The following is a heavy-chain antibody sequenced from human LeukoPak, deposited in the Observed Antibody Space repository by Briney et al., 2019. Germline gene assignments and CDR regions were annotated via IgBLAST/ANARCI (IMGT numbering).Heavy chain of an antibody. CDR2: LSSGRSP. CDR3: ARQLGYCAASTRYFDS. Sequence: GGSLRLSCAASGFAISTYAMAWVRQAPGKGLEWISSLSSGRSPSYSDSLEGRLTMSSDNARNTLYLQMDNLRGEDTAMYYCARQLGYCAASTRYFDSWGHGTLVTVSS. D-gene: IGHD2-8*02. V-gene: IGHV3-69-1*01. CDR1: GFAISTYA. J-gene: IGHJ4*01.